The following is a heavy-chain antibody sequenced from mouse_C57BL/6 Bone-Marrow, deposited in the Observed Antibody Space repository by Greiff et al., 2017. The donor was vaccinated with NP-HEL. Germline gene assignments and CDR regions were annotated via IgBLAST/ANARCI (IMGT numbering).Heavy chain of an antibody. CDR3: TRVGSYYFDY. V-gene: IGHV5-9-1*02. CDR1: GFTFSSYA. CDR2: ISSGGDYI. Sequence: EVQRVESGEGLVKPGGSLKLSCAASGFTFSSYAMSWVRQTPEKRLEWVAYISSGGDYIYYADTVKGRFTISRDNTRNTLYLQMSSLKSEDTAMYYCTRVGSYYFDYWGQGTTLTVSS. J-gene: IGHJ2*01. D-gene: IGHD1-1*01.